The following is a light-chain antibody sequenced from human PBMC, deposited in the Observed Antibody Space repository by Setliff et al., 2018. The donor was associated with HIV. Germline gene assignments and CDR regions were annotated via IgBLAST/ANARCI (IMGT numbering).Light chain of an antibody. CDR2: EVR. Sequence: QSALAQPPSVSGSPGQSVTISCTGTSSDVGFYNRVSWYQQSPGTAPKLMIFEVRYRPSGVPDRFSGSKSGSTASLTISGLQAEDEADYYCTSSTSTNTCVFGSGTKVTVL. CDR3: TSSTSTNTCV. J-gene: IGLJ1*01. V-gene: IGLV2-18*02. CDR1: SSDVGFYNR.